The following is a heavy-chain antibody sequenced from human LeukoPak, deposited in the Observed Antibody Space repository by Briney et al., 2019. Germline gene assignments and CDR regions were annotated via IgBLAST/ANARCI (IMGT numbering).Heavy chain of an antibody. J-gene: IGHJ6*03. CDR3: AREGYSSSWYSHYYYYCMDV. CDR2: IYTSGST. V-gene: IGHV4-61*02. CDR1: GGSISRSSYY. D-gene: IGHD6-13*01. Sequence: SETLSLTCTVSGGSISRSSYYWSWIRQPAGKGLEWIGRIYTSGSTNYNPSLKSRVTISVDTSKNQFSLKLSSVTAADTAVYYCAREGYSSSWYSHYYYYCMDVWGKGTTVTISS.